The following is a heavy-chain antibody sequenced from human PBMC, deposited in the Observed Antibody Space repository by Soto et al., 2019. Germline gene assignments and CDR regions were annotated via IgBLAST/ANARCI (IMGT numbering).Heavy chain of an antibody. CDR2: IYYGGST. CDR3: ARGGYYYENLGQNAYDY. Sequence: SETLSLTCTVSGGSISSGGYYWSWIRQHPGKGLEWIGYIYYGGSTYYNPSLKSRATISGDTSKNQFSLKLSSVTAADTAVYYCARGGYYYENLGQNAYDYWGQRIMVTVSS. J-gene: IGHJ4*01. D-gene: IGHD3-22*01. V-gene: IGHV4-31*03. CDR1: GGSISSGGYY.